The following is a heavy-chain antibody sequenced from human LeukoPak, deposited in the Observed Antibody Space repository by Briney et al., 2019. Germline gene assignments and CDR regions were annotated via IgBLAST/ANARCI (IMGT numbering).Heavy chain of an antibody. CDR3: AKDQGGSYFDY. J-gene: IGHJ4*02. V-gene: IGHV3-30*02. CDR1: GFTFSSYG. CDR2: IWYGGSNK. D-gene: IGHD1-26*01. Sequence: GGSLRLSCAASGFTFSSYGMHWVRQAPGKGLEWVAVIWYGGSNKYYADSVKGRFTISRDNSKNTLYLQMNSLRAEDTAVYYCAKDQGGSYFDYWGQGTLVTVSS.